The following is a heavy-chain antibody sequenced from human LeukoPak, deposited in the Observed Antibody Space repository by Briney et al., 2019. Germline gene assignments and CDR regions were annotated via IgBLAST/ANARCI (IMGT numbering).Heavy chain of an antibody. V-gene: IGHV4-39*07. Sequence: PSETLSLTCTVSGGSISNTNYYWSWIRQPPGKGLEWIGEINHSGSTNYNPSLKSRVTISVDTSKNQFSLKLSSVTAADTAVYYCAREWNYYGSGSYSYWGQGTLVTVSS. CDR2: INHSGST. CDR1: GGSISNTNYY. D-gene: IGHD3-10*01. CDR3: AREWNYYGSGSYSY. J-gene: IGHJ4*02.